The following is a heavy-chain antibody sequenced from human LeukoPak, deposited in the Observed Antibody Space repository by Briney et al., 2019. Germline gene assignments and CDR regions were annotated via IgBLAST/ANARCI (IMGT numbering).Heavy chain of an antibody. Sequence: ASVKLTCNSAGSAFTIYGISCDRHAPGQGLEWMGWISAYNGNTNYAQKLQGRVTMTTDTSTSTAYMELRSLRSDDTAAYYCARARQFFYWLFNFDDWGQGTLVTVSS. D-gene: IGHD3/OR15-3a*01. J-gene: IGHJ4*02. CDR2: ISAYNGNT. CDR3: ARARQFFYWLFNFDD. V-gene: IGHV1-18*01. CDR1: GSAFTIYG.